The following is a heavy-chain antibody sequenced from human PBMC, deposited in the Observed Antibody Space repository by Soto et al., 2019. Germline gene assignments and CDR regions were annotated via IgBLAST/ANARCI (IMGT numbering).Heavy chain of an antibody. V-gene: IGHV3-7*01. Sequence: EVQLVESGGGLVQPGGSLRLSCVVSGFTFSRFWMTWVRQAPGKGLEWVANIRPDGGEQSYVDSVRGRFTISRDNAKSSLFLQMSSLRAEDTAVYYCGREGLTLGAFDIWGQGTVVTVSS. CDR1: GFTFSRFW. CDR3: GREGLTLGAFDI. D-gene: IGHD3-9*01. J-gene: IGHJ3*02. CDR2: IRPDGGEQ.